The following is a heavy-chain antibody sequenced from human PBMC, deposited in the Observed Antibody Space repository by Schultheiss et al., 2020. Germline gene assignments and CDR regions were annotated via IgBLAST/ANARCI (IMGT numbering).Heavy chain of an antibody. CDR2: IYYSGST. V-gene: IGHV4-39*07. CDR3: ARAVYDYVWGSYPDYFDY. CDR1: GGSISSSSYY. J-gene: IGHJ4*02. D-gene: IGHD3-16*02. Sequence: SQTLSLTCTVSGGSISSSSYYWGWIRQPPGKGLEWIGSIYYSGSTNYNPSLKSRVTISVDTSKNQFSLKLSSVTAADTAVYYCARAVYDYVWGSYPDYFDYWGQGTLVTVSS.